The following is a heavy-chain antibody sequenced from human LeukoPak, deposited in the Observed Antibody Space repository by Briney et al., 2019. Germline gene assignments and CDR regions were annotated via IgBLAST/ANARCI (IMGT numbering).Heavy chain of an antibody. J-gene: IGHJ4*02. Sequence: GGSLRLSCAASGFTFSTYWMSWVRQAPGKGLEWVANIKQDGSDKYYVDSVKGRFTISRDNAKNSLYVQMNSLRAEDTAVYFCAREILDGNSGIFDYWGQGTLVTVSS. CDR1: GFTFSTYW. V-gene: IGHV3-7*01. CDR2: IKQDGSDK. D-gene: IGHD4-23*01. CDR3: AREILDGNSGIFDY.